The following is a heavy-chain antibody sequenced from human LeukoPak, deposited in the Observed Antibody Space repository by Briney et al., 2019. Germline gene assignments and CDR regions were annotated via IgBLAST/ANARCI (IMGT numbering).Heavy chain of an antibody. V-gene: IGHV1-69*13. CDR2: IIPIFGTG. D-gene: IGHD4-17*01. CDR1: GGTFISYA. J-gene: IGHJ1*01. CDR3: VRGGGDYGVIRYFQH. Sequence: SVKVSFKASGGTFISYAISWVRQAPGQGLEGMGGIIPIFGTGNYAQRFQGRVTITADESTSTAYMEVSRLREEETGGYYCVRGGGDYGVIRYFQHWGQGTLVTVSS.